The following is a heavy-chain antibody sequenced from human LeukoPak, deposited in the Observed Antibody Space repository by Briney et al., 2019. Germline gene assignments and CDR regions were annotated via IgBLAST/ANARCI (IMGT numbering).Heavy chain of an antibody. CDR2: IYSGGST. CDR1: GFTFSSYA. D-gene: IGHD3-16*01. J-gene: IGHJ4*02. CDR3: ARVGVRARVFDY. V-gene: IGHV3-66*01. Sequence: GGSLRLSCAASGFTFSSYAMSWVRQAPGKGLEWVSVIYSGGSTYYADSVKGRFTISRDNSKNTLYLQMNSLRAEDTAVYYCARVGVRARVFDYWGQGTLVTVSS.